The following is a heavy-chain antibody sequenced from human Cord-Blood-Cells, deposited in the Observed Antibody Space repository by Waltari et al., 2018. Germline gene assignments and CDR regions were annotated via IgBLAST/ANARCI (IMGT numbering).Heavy chain of an antibody. CDR2: ISSSSSTI. Sequence: EVQLVASGGGLVQPGGSLRLSCAASGFTFRSDSMNWVRQAPGKGLEWVSYISSSSSTIYYADSVKGRFTISRDNAKNSLYLQMNSLRDEDTAVYYCARGSTTVTTPLDYWGQGTLVTVSS. V-gene: IGHV3-48*02. CDR3: ARGSTTVTTPLDY. CDR1: GFTFRSDS. J-gene: IGHJ4*02. D-gene: IGHD4-17*01.